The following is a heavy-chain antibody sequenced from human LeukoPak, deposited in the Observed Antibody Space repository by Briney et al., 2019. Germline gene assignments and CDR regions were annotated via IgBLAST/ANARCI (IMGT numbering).Heavy chain of an antibody. CDR1: GGSISSYY. Sequence: SEILSLTCTVSGGSISSYYWSWIRQPPGKGLEWIGYIYYSGSTNYNPSLKSRVTISVDTSKNQFSLKLSSVTAADTAVYYCARDCGGDCYQNAFDIWGQGTMVTVSS. D-gene: IGHD2-21*02. V-gene: IGHV4-59*01. CDR3: ARDCGGDCYQNAFDI. CDR2: IYYSGST. J-gene: IGHJ3*02.